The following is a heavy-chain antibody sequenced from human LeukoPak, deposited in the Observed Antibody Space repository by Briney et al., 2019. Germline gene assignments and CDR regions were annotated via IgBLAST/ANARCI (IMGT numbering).Heavy chain of an antibody. J-gene: IGHJ5*02. Sequence: ASVKVSCKASGYTFTSYAMHWVRQAPGQRLKWMGWINAGNGNTKYSQKFQGRVTITRDTSASTAYMELSSLRSEDTAVYYCARDPCSSTSCYGNWFDPWGQGTLVTVSS. CDR1: GYTFTSYA. V-gene: IGHV1-3*01. D-gene: IGHD2-2*01. CDR2: INAGNGNT. CDR3: ARDPCSSTSCYGNWFDP.